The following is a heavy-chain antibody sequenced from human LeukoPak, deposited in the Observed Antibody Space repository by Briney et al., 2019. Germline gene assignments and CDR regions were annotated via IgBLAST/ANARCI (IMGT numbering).Heavy chain of an antibody. V-gene: IGHV1-8*01. CDR1: GYTFISYD. D-gene: IGHD3-22*01. J-gene: IGHJ4*02. CDR3: ARLNDDSSGYRPLEY. CDR2: MNPNSGNT. Sequence: ASVTVSCKASGYTFISYDINWVRQATGQGLEWMGWMNPNSGNTGYAQKFQGRVTMTRNTSISTAYMELSSLRSEDTAVYYCARLNDDSSGYRPLEYWGQGTLVTVSS.